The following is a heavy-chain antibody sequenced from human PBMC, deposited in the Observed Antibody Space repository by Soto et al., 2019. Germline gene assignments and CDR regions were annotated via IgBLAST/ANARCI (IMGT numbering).Heavy chain of an antibody. CDR2: IYPSVSS. Sequence: ASETLSLTCNVSGFAISRGYYWSCVRQPPGKGLEWIGSIYPSVSSYHNPSLESRLTLSIDTSKSQFTLKLASVTAADTALYYCAREKVGTTFFDNWGQGTQVTVSS. CDR3: AREKVGTTFFDN. CDR1: GFAISRGYY. J-gene: IGHJ4*02. D-gene: IGHD1-1*01. V-gene: IGHV4-38-2*02.